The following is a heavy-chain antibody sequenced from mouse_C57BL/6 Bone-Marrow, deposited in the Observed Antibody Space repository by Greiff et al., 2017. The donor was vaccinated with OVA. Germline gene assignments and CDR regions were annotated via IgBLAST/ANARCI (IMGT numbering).Heavy chain of an antibody. Sequence: QVQLQQSGAELVKPGASVKLSCKASGYTFTEYTIHWVKQRSGQGLEWIGWFYPGSGSIKYNEKFKDKATLTADKSSSTVYRELSRLTSEDSAVYFRARHEVTLYGSSYWYFDVWGTGTTVTVSS. D-gene: IGHD1-1*01. CDR1: GYTFTEYT. CDR2: FYPGSGSI. CDR3: ARHEVTLYGSSYWYFDV. J-gene: IGHJ1*03. V-gene: IGHV1-62-2*01.